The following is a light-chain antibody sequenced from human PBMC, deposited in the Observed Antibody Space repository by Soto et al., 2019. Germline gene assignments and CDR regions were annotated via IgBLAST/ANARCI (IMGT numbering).Light chain of an antibody. V-gene: IGKV3-15*01. J-gene: IGKJ5*01. CDR1: QSVGSD. CDR2: GAL. CDR3: QQCGSSST. Sequence: EIVMTQSPGTLSVSPGERATLSCRASQSVGSDLVWYQQKPGQAPRLLIYGALTRATGIPDRFSGSGSGTEFTLTISSLQSEDFAVYYCQQCGSSSTFGQGTRLEIK.